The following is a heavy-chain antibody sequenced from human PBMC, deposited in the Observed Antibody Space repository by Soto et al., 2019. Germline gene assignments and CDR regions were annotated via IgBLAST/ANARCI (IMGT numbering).Heavy chain of an antibody. V-gene: IGHV4-39*01. J-gene: IGHJ4*02. CDR3: ARRTVNIRTFYSGLKTHCFDY. D-gene: IGHD6-19*01. Sequence: SETLSLTCAVSGDSMSSSVYYWGWIRQPPGKGLEWIGSIYYSGSTYYNPSLQSRVAISVDTSKNQFSLKLKSVTAADTAIYYCARRTVNIRTFYSGLKTHCFDYWGQGAPVTVSS. CDR1: GDSMSSSVYY. CDR2: IYYSGST.